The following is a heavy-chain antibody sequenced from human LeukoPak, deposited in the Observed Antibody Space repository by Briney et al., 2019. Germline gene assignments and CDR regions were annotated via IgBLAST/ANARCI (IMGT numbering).Heavy chain of an antibody. CDR2: IYYTGST. Sequence: SETLSLTCTVSGDSISSSRYYRGWIRQPPGKGLDWIGSIYYTGSTYCNPSLKSRVTISVDTSKNQFSLKLSSVTAADTAVYYCARENRDFHWYFDLWGRGTLATVSS. D-gene: IGHD1-14*01. J-gene: IGHJ2*01. CDR3: ARENRDFHWYFDL. V-gene: IGHV4-39*07. CDR1: GDSISSSRYY.